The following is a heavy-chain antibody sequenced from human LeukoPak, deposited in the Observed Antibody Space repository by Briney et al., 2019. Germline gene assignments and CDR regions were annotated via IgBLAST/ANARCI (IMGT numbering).Heavy chain of an antibody. CDR3: ASPPSGWTSGY. J-gene: IGHJ4*02. CDR1: GFTFSSYW. Sequence: GGSLRLSCAASGFTFSSYWMHWVRQAPGKGLVWVSRINSDGSSTSYADSVKGRFTISRDNAQNTLYLQMNSLRAEDTAVYYCASPPSGWTSGYWGQGTLVTVSS. CDR2: INSDGSST. V-gene: IGHV3-74*01. D-gene: IGHD2-15*01.